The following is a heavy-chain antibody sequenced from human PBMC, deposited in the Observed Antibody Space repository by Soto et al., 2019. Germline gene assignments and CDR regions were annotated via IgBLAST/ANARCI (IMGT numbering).Heavy chain of an antibody. J-gene: IGHJ5*01. V-gene: IGHV4-39*01. CDR2: VYYSGGA. D-gene: IGHD2-21*01. Sequence: SETLSLTCTVSGVSIHNSHSFWGWIRQPPGKGLEFIGTVYYSGGAHYNSSLKSRVTISVDAANNQVSLRMRSLTAADTAVYYCGRVVEGATRHTDLDSWGQGTLVTVSS. CDR1: GVSIHNSHSF. CDR3: GRVVEGATRHTDLDS.